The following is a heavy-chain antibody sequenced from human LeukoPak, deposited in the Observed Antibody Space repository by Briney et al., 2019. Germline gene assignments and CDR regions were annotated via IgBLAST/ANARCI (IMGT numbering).Heavy chain of an antibody. Sequence: ASEKVSCKASGYTFTSYYMHWVRQAPGQGLEWMGIINPSGGSTSYAQKFQGRVTMTRDMSTSTVYMELSSLRSEDTAVYYCARDGNAAPRARYRSGGSCPNNWFDPWGQGTLVTVSS. CDR3: ARDGNAAPRARYRSGGSCPNNWFDP. V-gene: IGHV1-46*01. D-gene: IGHD2-15*01. CDR2: INPSGGST. CDR1: GYTFTSYY. J-gene: IGHJ5*02.